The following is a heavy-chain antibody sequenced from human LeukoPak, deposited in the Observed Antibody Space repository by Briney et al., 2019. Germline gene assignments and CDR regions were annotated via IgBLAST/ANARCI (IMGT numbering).Heavy chain of an antibody. D-gene: IGHD3-10*01. CDR1: GFIFSDYY. V-gene: IGHV3-11*05. Sequence: GGSLRLSCAASGFIFSDYYMSWIRQAPGKGLEWVSYISSSGSYTNYADSVKGRFTISRDNAKNSLYLQMNSLRAEDTAVYYCARESDYSGSGSYLRVWGQGTLVTVSS. CDR2: ISSSGSYT. CDR3: ARESDYSGSGSYLRV. J-gene: IGHJ4*02.